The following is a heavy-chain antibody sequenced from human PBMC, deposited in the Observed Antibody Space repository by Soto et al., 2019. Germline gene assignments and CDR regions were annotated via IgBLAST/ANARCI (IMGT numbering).Heavy chain of an antibody. CDR2: INPSGGST. J-gene: IGHJ6*04. CDR3: ATNFYSSGYPLYYYYYGMDV. V-gene: IGHV1-46*01. Sequence: ASVKVSCKASGYTFTSYYMDCVRQAPGQGLEWMGIINPSGGSTSYAQKFQGRVTMTRDTSTSTVYMELSSLRSEDTAVYYCATNFYSSGYPLYYYYYGMDVWGKGTTVTVSS. CDR1: GYTFTSYY. D-gene: IGHD3-22*01.